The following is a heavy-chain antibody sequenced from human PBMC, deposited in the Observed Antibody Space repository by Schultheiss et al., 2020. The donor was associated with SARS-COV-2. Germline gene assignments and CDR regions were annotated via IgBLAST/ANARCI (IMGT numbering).Heavy chain of an antibody. Sequence: GGSLRLSCAASGFTFSRNRMKWVRQAPGKGLEWVSGISWNSGSIGYADSVKGRFTISRDNAKNSLYLQMNSLRAEDTAVYYCARGGSSGWYGIDYWGQGTLVTVSS. CDR2: ISWNSGSI. D-gene: IGHD6-19*01. CDR3: ARGGSSGWYGIDY. J-gene: IGHJ4*02. V-gene: IGHV3-48*04. CDR1: GFTFSRNR.